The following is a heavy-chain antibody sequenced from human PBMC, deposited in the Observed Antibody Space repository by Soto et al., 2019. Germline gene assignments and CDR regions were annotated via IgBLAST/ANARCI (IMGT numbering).Heavy chain of an antibody. CDR2: IYYSGCT. J-gene: IGHJ5*02. CDR3: ATSNWFDP. Sequence: QLQLQESGPGLVKPSETLSITCTVSGGSISSRGYYWGWIRQPPGKGLEWIGTIYYSGCTYYNPSLKSRVTISVDTSKNQFSLKLSAVTAADTAVYYCATSNWFDPWGQGTLVSVSS. CDR1: GGSISSRGYY. V-gene: IGHV4-39*01.